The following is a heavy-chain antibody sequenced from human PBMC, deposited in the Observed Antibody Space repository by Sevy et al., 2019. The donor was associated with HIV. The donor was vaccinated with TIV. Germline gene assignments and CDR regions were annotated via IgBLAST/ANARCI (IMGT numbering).Heavy chain of an antibody. J-gene: IGHJ4*02. CDR3: ALGEDSAMIDY. Sequence: SETLSLTCTVSGGSISSGSYYWGWIRQPPGKGLEWIGTMYYDGSAYYNPSLQSRVSMSVDTSKNQFSLNLSSVTAADTAVYFCALGEDSAMIDYWGQGTLVTVSS. V-gene: IGHV4-39*01. CDR2: MYYDGSA. D-gene: IGHD5-18*01. CDR1: GGSISSGSYY.